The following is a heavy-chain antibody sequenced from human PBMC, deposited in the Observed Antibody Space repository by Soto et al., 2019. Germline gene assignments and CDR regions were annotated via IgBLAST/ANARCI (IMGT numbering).Heavy chain of an antibody. D-gene: IGHD3-3*01. CDR3: ARDPYYDFWSGAPDGMDV. CDR2: INSDGSST. J-gene: IGHJ6*02. CDR1: GCTFSSYW. V-gene: IGHV3-74*01. Sequence: GGSVRSSGAACGCTFSSYWMHWDRQAPGKGLVWVSRINSDGSSTSYADSVKGRFTISRDNARNTLYLQMTSLRAEDTAVYYFARDPYYDFWSGAPDGMDVWGQGTTVTVSS.